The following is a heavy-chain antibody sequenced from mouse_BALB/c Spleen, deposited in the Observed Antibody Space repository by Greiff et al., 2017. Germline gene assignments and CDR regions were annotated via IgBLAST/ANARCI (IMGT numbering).Heavy chain of an antibody. CDR1: GFNIKDTY. V-gene: IGHV14-3*02. Sequence: DVKLQESGAELVKPGASVKLSCTASGFNIKDTYMHWVKQRPEQGLEWIGRIDPANGNTKYDPKFQGKATITADTSSNTAYLQLSSLTSEDTAVYYCNACMVNRYFDVWGAGTTVTVSS. D-gene: IGHD2-10*02. J-gene: IGHJ1*01. CDR3: NACMVNRYFDV. CDR2: IDPANGNT.